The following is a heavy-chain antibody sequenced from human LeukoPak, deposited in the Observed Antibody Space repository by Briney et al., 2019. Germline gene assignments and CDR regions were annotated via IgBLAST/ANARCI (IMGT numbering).Heavy chain of an antibody. Sequence: GGSLRLSCAASGFTFSDYYMSWIRQAPGKGLEWVSYISSTSSYTNYADSVKGRFTISRDNAKNSLYLQMNSLRADDTAVYYCARDSMVREKLLDYWGQGALATVSS. CDR2: ISSTSSYT. V-gene: IGHV3-11*05. D-gene: IGHD3-10*01. CDR3: ARDSMVREKLLDY. J-gene: IGHJ4*02. CDR1: GFTFSDYY.